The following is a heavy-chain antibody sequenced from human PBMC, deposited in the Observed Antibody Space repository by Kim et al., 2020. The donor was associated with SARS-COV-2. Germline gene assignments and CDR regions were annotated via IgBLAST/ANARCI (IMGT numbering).Heavy chain of an antibody. CDR1: GFTFSSYG. CDR2: IWYDGSNK. CDR3: ARDSMYYYDSSGYYSDWYFDL. D-gene: IGHD3-22*01. Sequence: GGSLRLSCAASGFTFSSYGMHWVRQAPGKGLEWVAVIWYDGSNKYYADSVKGRFTISRDNSKNTLYLQMNSLRAEDTAVYYCARDSMYYYDSSGYYSDWYFDLWGRGTLVTVSS. V-gene: IGHV3-33*01. J-gene: IGHJ2*01.